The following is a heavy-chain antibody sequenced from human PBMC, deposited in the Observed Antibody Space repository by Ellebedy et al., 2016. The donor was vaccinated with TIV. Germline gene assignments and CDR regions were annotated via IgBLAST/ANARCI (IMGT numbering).Heavy chain of an antibody. CDR1: GYSFTSYW. D-gene: IGHD3-10*01. CDR2: IYPGDSDT. CDR3: ARSPYGSGSYFIPYFDY. V-gene: IGHV5-51*01. J-gene: IGHJ4*02. Sequence: GESLKISXKGSGYSFTSYWIGWVRQMPGIGLEWMGIIYPGDSDTRYSPSFQGQVTISADKSISTAYLQWSSLKASDTAMYYCARSPYGSGSYFIPYFDYWGQGTLVTVSS.